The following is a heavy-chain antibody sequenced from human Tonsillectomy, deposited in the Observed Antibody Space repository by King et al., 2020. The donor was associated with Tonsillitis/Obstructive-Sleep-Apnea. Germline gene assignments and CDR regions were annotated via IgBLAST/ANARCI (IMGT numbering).Heavy chain of an antibody. CDR3: ARVYCRGTSCPPYNWFDP. J-gene: IGHJ5*02. D-gene: IGHD2-2*01. CDR2: IYYSGST. V-gene: IGHV4-59*01. CDR1: GGSISSYY. Sequence: VQLQESGPGLVKPSETLSLTCTVSGGSISSYYWSWIRQPPGKGLEWIGYIYYSGSTNYNPSLKSRVTISVDTSKNQFSLKLSYVTAADTAVYYCARVYCRGTSCPPYNWFDPWGQGTLVTVSS.